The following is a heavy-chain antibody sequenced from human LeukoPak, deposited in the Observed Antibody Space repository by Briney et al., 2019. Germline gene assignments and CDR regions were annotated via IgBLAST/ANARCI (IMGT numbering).Heavy chain of an antibody. V-gene: IGHV4-31*03. J-gene: IGHJ4*02. CDR3: ATVDTAMPYYFDY. CDR2: IYYSGST. CDR1: GGSISSGGYY. Sequence: SQTLSLTCTVSGGSISSGGYYWSWIRQHPGKGLEWIGYIYYSGSTYYNPSLKSRVTISVDTSKNQFPLKLSSVTAADTAVYYCATVDTAMPYYFDYWGQGTLVTVS. D-gene: IGHD5-18*01.